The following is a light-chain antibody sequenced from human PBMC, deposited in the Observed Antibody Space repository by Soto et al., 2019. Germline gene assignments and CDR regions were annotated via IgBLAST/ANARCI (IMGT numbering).Light chain of an antibody. V-gene: IGLV2-14*03. J-gene: IGLJ1*01. Sequence: QSALTQPASVSGSPGQSITISCTGTSGDVGAYNHVSWYQQFSGKAPKLIIYDVSYRPSGVSDRFSGSKSVNTAFLTISGLQDEDEAHYYCCSYTTSSTRFDVFGTGTKVTVL. CDR2: DVS. CDR3: CSYTTSSTRFDV. CDR1: SGDVGAYNH.